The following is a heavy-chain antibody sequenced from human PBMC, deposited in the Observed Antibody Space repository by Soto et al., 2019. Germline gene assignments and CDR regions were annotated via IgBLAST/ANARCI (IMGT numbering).Heavy chain of an antibody. D-gene: IGHD3-10*01. CDR3: ARGSPPGSGQLSPYF. V-gene: IGHV4-59*01. CDR1: GDSISPYF. Sequence: SETLSLTCSVSGDSISPYFWSWIRQPPGKGLEWIGYIYYSGSTNYNPSLRGRVTISVDTSKNQFSLKLRSVTAADTAVYYCARGSPPGSGQLSPYFWGQGTLVTVSS. J-gene: IGHJ4*02. CDR2: IYYSGST.